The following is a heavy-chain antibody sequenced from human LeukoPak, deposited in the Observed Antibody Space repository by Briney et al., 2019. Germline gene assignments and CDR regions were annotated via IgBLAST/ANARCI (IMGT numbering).Heavy chain of an antibody. CDR2: TSAYNGNT. CDR3: ARDAPTTYYYYGMDV. D-gene: IGHD1-1*01. CDR1: GYTFTSYG. Sequence: ASVKVSCKASGYTFTSYGISWVRQAPGQGLEWMGWTSAYNGNTNYAQKLQGRVTMTTDTSTSTAYMELRSLRFDDTAVYYCARDAPTTYYYYGMDVWGQGTTVTVSS. J-gene: IGHJ6*02. V-gene: IGHV1-18*01.